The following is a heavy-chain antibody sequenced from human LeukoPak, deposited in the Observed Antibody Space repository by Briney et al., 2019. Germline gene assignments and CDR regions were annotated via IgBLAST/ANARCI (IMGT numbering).Heavy chain of an antibody. V-gene: IGHV4-59*12. D-gene: IGHD3-22*01. Sequence: SETLSLTCTVSGGSISSYYWSWIRQPPGKGLEWIGYIYYSGSTNYNPSLKSRVTISVDTSKNQFSLKLSSVTAADTAVYYCARGQGSSGPYYFDYWGQGTLVTVSS. CDR1: GGSISSYY. CDR2: IYYSGST. J-gene: IGHJ4*02. CDR3: ARGQGSSGPYYFDY.